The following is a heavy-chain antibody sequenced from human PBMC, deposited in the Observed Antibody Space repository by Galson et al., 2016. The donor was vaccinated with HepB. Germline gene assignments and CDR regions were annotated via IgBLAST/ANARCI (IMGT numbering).Heavy chain of an antibody. Sequence: SLRLSCAASGFIFSSYNMNWVRQAPGKGLEWISSISGSGNNINYADSLKGRFTISADSAKNSLYLQMDSLRAEDTAIYYCARRATNYPIDYWGQGTLVTVSS. CDR2: ISGSGNNI. J-gene: IGHJ4*02. V-gene: IGHV3-21*01. CDR1: GFIFSSYN. D-gene: IGHD1-7*01. CDR3: ARRATNYPIDY.